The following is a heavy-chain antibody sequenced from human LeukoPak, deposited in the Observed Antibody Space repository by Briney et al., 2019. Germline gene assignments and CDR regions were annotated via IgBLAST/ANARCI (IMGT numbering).Heavy chain of an antibody. CDR3: ARVEGLTATVTD. D-gene: IGHD5-18*01. CDR2: IITSAGST. Sequence: ASVKVSCKASGYTFTSYYMHWVRQAPGQGLEWMRLIITSAGSTTYAQNFQGRVTLTRDTSTSTVYMEMSSLRSEDTAVYYCARVEGLTATVTDWGQGTLVTVSS. V-gene: IGHV1-46*01. J-gene: IGHJ4*02. CDR1: GYTFTSYY.